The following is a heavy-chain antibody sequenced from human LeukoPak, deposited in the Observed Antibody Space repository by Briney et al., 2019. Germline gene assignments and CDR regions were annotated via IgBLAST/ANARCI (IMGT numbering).Heavy chain of an antibody. J-gene: IGHJ4*02. CDR2: IYYSGST. CDR1: AGSLSSSSYY. CDR3: ARQDYVWGSYRYRYYFDY. V-gene: IGHV4-39*01. Sequence: SETLSLTCTVSAGSLSSSSYYWGWIRQPPGKGPEWIGCIYYSGSTYYSPSLKSRVTICVDRSKNQFSLKLSSVTAADTAVYYCARQDYVWGSYRYRYYFDYWGQGTLVTVSS. D-gene: IGHD3-16*02.